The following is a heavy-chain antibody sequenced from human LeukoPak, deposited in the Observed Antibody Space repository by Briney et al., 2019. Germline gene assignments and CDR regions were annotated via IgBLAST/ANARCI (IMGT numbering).Heavy chain of an antibody. CDR1: GGTFSSYA. J-gene: IGHJ5*02. V-gene: IGHV1-69*04. CDR2: IIPILGIA. Sequence: ASVKVSCKASGGTFSSYAISWVRQAPGQGLEWMGRIIPILGIANYAQKFQGRATITADKSTSTAYMELSSLRSEDTAVYYCARDRYCSSTSCYRWFDPWGQGTLVTVSS. D-gene: IGHD2-2*01. CDR3: ARDRYCSSTSCYRWFDP.